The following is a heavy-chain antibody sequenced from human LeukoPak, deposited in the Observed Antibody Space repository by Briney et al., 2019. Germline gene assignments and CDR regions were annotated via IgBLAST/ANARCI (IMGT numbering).Heavy chain of an antibody. V-gene: IGHV3-48*02. CDR1: GFTSSSYS. J-gene: IGHJ4*02. CDR3: AGDSSVKLPTPYDY. Sequence: GGSLRLSCAASGFTSSSYSMNWVRQAPGKGLEWVSYISSSSSTIYYADSVKGRFTISRDNAKHSLYLQMNSLRDEDTAVYYCAGDSSVKLPTPYDYWGQGTLVTVSS. D-gene: IGHD3-22*01. CDR2: ISSSSSTI.